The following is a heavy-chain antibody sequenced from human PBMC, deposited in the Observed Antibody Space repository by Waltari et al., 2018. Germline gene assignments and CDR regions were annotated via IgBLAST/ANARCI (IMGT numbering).Heavy chain of an antibody. Sequence: QVQVQESGPGLVKPSETLSLTCSVAGYSISTGYYWGWLRQPPGKGLEWIGSVYQRGTRHYNPALKKRVTISIHTPTNQFSLALSSVTAADTAVYYCARVYSSLVALPDAFDIWGQGTMATVSS. CDR3: ARVYSSLVALPDAFDI. J-gene: IGHJ3*02. CDR1: GYSISTGYY. V-gene: IGHV4-38-2*02. D-gene: IGHD2-21*01. CDR2: VYQRGTR.